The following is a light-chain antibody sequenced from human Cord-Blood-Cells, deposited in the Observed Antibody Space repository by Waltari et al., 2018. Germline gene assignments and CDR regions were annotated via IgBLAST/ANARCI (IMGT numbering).Light chain of an antibody. CDR1: RSDVGGYNS. J-gene: IGLJ1*01. V-gene: IGLV2-14*01. CDR2: DVS. Sequence: SALHPPAPVSRSPGQSITNPSPRPRSDVGGYNSLSWYHQHPGKAPNLMFYDVSNRPSGVSNRFSGPKSGNTASLTSSGLQAEDEADYCCSAYTSSSTYVFGAGTKVTVL. CDR3: SAYTSSSTYV.